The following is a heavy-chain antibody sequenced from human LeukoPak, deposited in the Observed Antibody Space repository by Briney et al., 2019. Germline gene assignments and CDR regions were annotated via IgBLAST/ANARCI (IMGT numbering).Heavy chain of an antibody. CDR2: IYHSGST. J-gene: IGHJ6*02. D-gene: IGHD5-12*01. Sequence: KPSGTLSLTCAVSGGSISSSNWWSWVRQPPGKGLEWIGEIYHSGSTNYNPSLKGRVTISVDKSKNQFSLKLSSVTAADTAVYYCAREDSGYPYYYGMDVWGQGTTVTVSS. V-gene: IGHV4-4*02. CDR3: AREDSGYPYYYGMDV. CDR1: GGSISSSNW.